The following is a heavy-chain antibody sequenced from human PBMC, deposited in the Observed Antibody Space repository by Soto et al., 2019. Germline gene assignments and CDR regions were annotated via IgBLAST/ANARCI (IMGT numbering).Heavy chain of an antibody. Sequence: SETLSLTCTVSGGSISSYYWSWIRQPPEKGLEWIGYIYYSGSTDYNPSLKSRVTISVDTSKNQFSLKLSSVTAADTAVYYCASLRDTSSWYYAYWGQGTLVTVSS. D-gene: IGHD6-13*01. J-gene: IGHJ4*02. CDR3: ASLRDTSSWYYAY. V-gene: IGHV4-59*08. CDR2: IYYSGST. CDR1: GGSISSYY.